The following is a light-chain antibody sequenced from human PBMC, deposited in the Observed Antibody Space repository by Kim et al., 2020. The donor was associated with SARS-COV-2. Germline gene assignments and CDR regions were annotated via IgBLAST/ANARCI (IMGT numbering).Light chain of an antibody. Sequence: AIQLTQSPSSLSASVGDRFTITCRASQGFGSALAWYQQKPGKAPKLLIYDDSSLESGVPSRFSGSGSGTDFTLTISSLQPEDFATYYCQQFNSYPVFGQGTKLEIK. V-gene: IGKV1-13*02. J-gene: IGKJ2*01. CDR3: QQFNSYPV. CDR1: QGFGSA. CDR2: DDS.